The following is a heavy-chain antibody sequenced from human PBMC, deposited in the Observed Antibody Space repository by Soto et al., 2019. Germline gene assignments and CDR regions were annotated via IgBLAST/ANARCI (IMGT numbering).Heavy chain of an antibody. J-gene: IGHJ4*02. CDR1: GGSFTSNNW. CDR3: ASRDPGTSVDY. D-gene: IGHD1-26*01. V-gene: IGHV4-4*02. CDR2: IFRTGGT. Sequence: ADTLSLTCAVSGGSFTSNNWWTWSRQPPVQGREWIGEIFRTGGTNYTPCLKSRVTRSLDNSENQCSLRVTSVTAADTAVYYCASRDPGTSVDYWGQGSLVTVS.